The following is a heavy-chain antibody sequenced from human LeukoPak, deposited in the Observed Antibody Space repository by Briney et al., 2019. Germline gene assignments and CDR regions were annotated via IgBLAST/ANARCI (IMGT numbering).Heavy chain of an antibody. J-gene: IGHJ4*02. CDR2: INHSGST. CDR1: GGSFSGYY. Sequence: SETLSLTCAVYGGSFSGYYWSWIRQPPGKGLEWIGEINHSGSTNYNPSLKGRVTISVDTSKNQFSLKLSSVTAADTAVYYCARGLTSWGQGTLVTVSS. CDR3: ARGLTS. D-gene: IGHD3-9*01. V-gene: IGHV4-34*01.